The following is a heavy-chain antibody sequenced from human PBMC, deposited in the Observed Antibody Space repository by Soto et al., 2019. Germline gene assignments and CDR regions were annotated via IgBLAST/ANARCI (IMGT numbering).Heavy chain of an antibody. CDR2: VSAGGDMT. V-gene: IGHV3-23*01. CDR1: GFTFSSYA. J-gene: IGHJ6*02. Sequence: DVQLLESGGHLVQPGGSLRLCCAASGFTFSSYAMSGVRQAPGKGLEWVSSVSAGGDMTYYSDSVKGRFTVYSDNTNSALFLQRNSPRIEDTALYYCARGDRGGSGSPASYYYSGLDVWGHGTTVTVS. CDR3: ARGDRGGSGSPASYYYSGLDV. D-gene: IGHD3-10*01.